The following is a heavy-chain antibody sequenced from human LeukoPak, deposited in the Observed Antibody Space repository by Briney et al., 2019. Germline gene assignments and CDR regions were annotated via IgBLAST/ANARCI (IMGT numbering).Heavy chain of an antibody. CDR1: GFTFSSYA. D-gene: IGHD2-2*02. Sequence: GGSLRLSCAAPGFTFSSYAMSWVRQAPGKGLEWVSAISGSGGSTYYADSVKGRFTISRDNSKNTLYLQMNSLRAEDTAVYYCARAGMGYCSSTSCYINDAFDIWGQGTMVAVSS. J-gene: IGHJ3*02. V-gene: IGHV3-23*01. CDR2: ISGSGGST. CDR3: ARAGMGYCSSTSCYINDAFDI.